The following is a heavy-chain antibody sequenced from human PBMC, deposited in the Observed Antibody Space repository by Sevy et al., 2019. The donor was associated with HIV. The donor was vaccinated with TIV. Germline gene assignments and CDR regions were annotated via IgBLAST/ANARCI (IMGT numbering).Heavy chain of an antibody. Sequence: ASVKVSCKVSGYTLTELSMHWVRQAPGKGLEWMGGFDREDGETIYAQKFQGRVTMTKDTSTDTAYMELSSPRSEDTAVYYCATDLYSGSYSGYWGQGTLVTVSS. CDR2: FDREDGET. J-gene: IGHJ4*02. V-gene: IGHV1-24*01. CDR3: ATDLYSGSYSGY. CDR1: GYTLTELS. D-gene: IGHD1-26*01.